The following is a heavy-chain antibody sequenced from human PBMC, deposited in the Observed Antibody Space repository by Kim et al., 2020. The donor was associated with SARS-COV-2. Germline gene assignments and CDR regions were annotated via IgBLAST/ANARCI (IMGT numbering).Heavy chain of an antibody. CDR2: ISAYNGNT. CDR1: GYTFTSYG. J-gene: IGHJ6*03. CDR3: ARVPEGWFRHPMDV. Sequence: ASVKVSCKASGYTFTSYGISWVRQAPGQGLEWMGWISAYNGNTNYAQKLQGRVTMTTDTSTSTAYMELRSLRSDDTAVYYCARVPEGWFRHPMDVWGKGTTVTVSS. V-gene: IGHV1-18*01. D-gene: IGHD3-10*01.